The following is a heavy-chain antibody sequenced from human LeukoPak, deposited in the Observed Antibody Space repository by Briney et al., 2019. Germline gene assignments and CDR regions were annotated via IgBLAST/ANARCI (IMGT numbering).Heavy chain of an antibody. CDR3: ARDNSVGDNAWWFDP. D-gene: IGHD1-26*01. V-gene: IGHV1-2*02. CDR1: GYSFTGHY. Sequence: ASVKVSCKASGYSFTGHYMHWVRQAPGQGLEWMGWINPKSGDTNYAQKFQGRVTMTRDTSISTAYMDMSSLRSDDTAIYYCARDNSVGDNAWWFDPWGQGTLVTVSS. CDR2: INPKSGDT. J-gene: IGHJ5*02.